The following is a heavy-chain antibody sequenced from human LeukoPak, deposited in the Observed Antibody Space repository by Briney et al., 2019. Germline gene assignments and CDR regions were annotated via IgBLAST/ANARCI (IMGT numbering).Heavy chain of an antibody. J-gene: IGHJ6*02. CDR2: IYYSVRA. CDR1: VDSICISY. CDR3: ARDGAINCSCGSCNSHRLYGMDV. Sequence: KPSETLSLTCTLSVDSICISYGSCRRQPPGGGLGWVGYIYYSVRANYNPSIQSRVTLSAETSKNQFSLKLSSVTAADTAVYDCARDGAINCSCGSCNSHRLYGMDVWGQGTTVTVSS. D-gene: IGHD2-15*01. V-gene: IGHV4-59*01.